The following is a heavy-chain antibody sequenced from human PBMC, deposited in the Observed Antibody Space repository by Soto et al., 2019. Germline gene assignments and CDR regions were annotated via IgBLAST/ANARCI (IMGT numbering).Heavy chain of an antibody. CDR2: IYYSGRT. Sequence: SETLSLTSTVSGGSIRSYYWVWIRQPTGKGLEWIGYIYYSGRTNYNPSLKSRVTISVDTSKNQFSLKLSSVTAADTAVYYCARGYCSSTSCYIWDNWFDPWGQGTLVTVSS. CDR1: GGSIRSYY. V-gene: IGHV4-59*01. D-gene: IGHD2-2*02. CDR3: ARGYCSSTSCYIWDNWFDP. J-gene: IGHJ5*02.